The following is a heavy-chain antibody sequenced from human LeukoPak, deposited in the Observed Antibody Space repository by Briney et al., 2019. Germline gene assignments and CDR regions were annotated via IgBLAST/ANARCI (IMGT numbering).Heavy chain of an antibody. J-gene: IGHJ3*02. V-gene: IGHV3-53*01. CDR1: GFTVSSNY. CDR3: AREVIYGAFDI. D-gene: IGHD2/OR15-2a*01. CDR2: IYNSGNT. Sequence: GGSLRLSCAASGFTVSSNYMSWVRQAPGKGLEWVSVIYNSGNTYYADSVKGRFTISRDNPKNTLYLQMSSLRAEDTAVYYCAREVIYGAFDIWGQGTMVTVSS.